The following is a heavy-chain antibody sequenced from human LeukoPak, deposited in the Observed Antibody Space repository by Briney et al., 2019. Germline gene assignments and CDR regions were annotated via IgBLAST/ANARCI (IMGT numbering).Heavy chain of an antibody. J-gene: IGHJ3*02. CDR2: INPKSGGT. V-gene: IGHV1-2*02. CDR3: ARVWDYYDSSGYPRWAAFDI. Sequence: ASVKVSCKASAYTFTGDYMHCVRQAPGQGLEWMGWINPKSGGTNYAQKFQGRVTMTTDTSTSTAYMELRSLRSDDTAVYYCARVWDYYDSSGYPRWAAFDIWGQGTMVTVSS. D-gene: IGHD3-22*01. CDR1: AYTFTGDY.